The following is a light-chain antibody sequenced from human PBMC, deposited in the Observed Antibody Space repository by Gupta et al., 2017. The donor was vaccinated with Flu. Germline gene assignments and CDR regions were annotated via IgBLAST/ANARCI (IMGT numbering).Light chain of an antibody. V-gene: IGLV1-40*01. CDR3: QSYDSSLSGWV. Sequence: SNIGAGYGVHWYQQLPGTAPKLLIYVNSNRPSGVPDRFSGSKSGTSASLAITGLQAEDEADYYCQSYDSSLSGWVFGGGTKLTVL. J-gene: IGLJ3*02. CDR2: VNS. CDR1: SNIGAGYG.